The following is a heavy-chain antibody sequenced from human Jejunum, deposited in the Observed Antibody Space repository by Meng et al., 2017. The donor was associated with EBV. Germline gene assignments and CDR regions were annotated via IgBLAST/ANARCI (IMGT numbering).Heavy chain of an antibody. CDR3: ARGSHYTWDV. D-gene: IGHD3-16*01. Sequence: QVPLQEPGPGLVKPSGTLSLTCGVSGDSIISTDTWWSWVRQPPGKGLEWIGEIFHAGNTNYNPSLKSQVTMSVDTSKNQFSLNLSSVTAADSAVYYCARGSHYTWDVWGQGTLVTVSS. CDR1: GDSIISTDTW. CDR2: IFHAGNT. J-gene: IGHJ4*02. V-gene: IGHV4-4*02.